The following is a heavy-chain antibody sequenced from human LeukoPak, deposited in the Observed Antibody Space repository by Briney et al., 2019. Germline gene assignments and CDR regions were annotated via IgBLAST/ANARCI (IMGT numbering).Heavy chain of an antibody. V-gene: IGHV3-30-3*01. CDR2: ISYDGSNK. CDR3: AREWIFGVVNAFDI. CDR1: GFTFSSYA. D-gene: IGHD3-3*01. Sequence: GGSLRLSCAASGFTFSSYAMHWVRQAPGKGLEWVAVISYDGSNKYYADSVKGRFTISRDNSKNTLYLQMNSLRAEDTAVYYCAREWIFGVVNAFDIWGQGTMVTVSS. J-gene: IGHJ3*02.